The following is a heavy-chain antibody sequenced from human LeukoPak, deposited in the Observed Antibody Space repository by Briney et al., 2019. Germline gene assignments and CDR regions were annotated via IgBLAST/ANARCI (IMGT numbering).Heavy chain of an antibody. V-gene: IGHV1-2*02. J-gene: IGHJ4*02. CDR3: ARLGGGSSWSNFDF. D-gene: IGHD6-13*01. CDR2: ISPNSGAT. CDR1: GYTFTGYY. Sequence: ASVKVPCKASGYTFTGYYMHWVRQAPGQGLEWMGWISPNSGATNYAQNFQARVTMTGDTSISTAYMELSSLRSDDTAVYYCARLGGGSSWSNFDFWGQGTLVTVSS.